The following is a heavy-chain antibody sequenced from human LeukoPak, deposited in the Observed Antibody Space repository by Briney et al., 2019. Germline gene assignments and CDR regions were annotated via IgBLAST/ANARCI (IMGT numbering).Heavy chain of an antibody. D-gene: IGHD2-21*01. CDR2: ISYDGSNK. V-gene: IGHV3-30-3*01. CDR1: GFTFSSYA. Sequence: PGGSLRLSCAASGFTFSSYAMHWVRQAPGKGLEWVAVISYDGSNKYYADSVKGRFTISRDNSKNTLYLQMNSLRAEDTAVYYCARVKEEGEGDAFDIWGQGTMVTVSS. J-gene: IGHJ3*02. CDR3: ARVKEEGEGDAFDI.